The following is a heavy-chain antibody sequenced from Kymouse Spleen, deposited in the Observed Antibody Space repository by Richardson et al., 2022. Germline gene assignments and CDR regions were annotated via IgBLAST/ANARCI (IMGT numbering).Heavy chain of an antibody. Sequence: QVQLVESGGGVVQPGRSLRLSCAASGFTFSSYGMHWVRQAPGKGLEWVAVISYDGSNKYYADSVKGRFTISRDNSKNTLYLQMNSLRAEDTAVYYCAKDRGSSGWYFDYWGQGTLVTVSS. V-gene: IGHV3-30*18. CDR3: AKDRGSSGWYFDY. CDR1: GFTFSSYG. J-gene: IGHJ4*02. D-gene: IGHD6-19*01. CDR2: ISYDGSNK.